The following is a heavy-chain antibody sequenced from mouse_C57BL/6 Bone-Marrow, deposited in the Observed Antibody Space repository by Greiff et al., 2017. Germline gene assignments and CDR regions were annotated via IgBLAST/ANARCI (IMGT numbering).Heavy chain of an antibody. J-gene: IGHJ3*01. V-gene: IGHV5-6*02. CDR1: GFTFSSYG. CDR2: ISSGGSYT. D-gene: IGHD4-1*01. CDR3: ARYWAWFAY. Sequence: EVKLVESGGDLVKPGGSLKLSCAASGFTFSSYGMSWVRQTPDKRLEWVATISSGGSYTYYPDSVKGRFTISRDNAKNTLYLQMSSLKSEDTAMXYSARYWAWFAYWGQGTLVTVSA.